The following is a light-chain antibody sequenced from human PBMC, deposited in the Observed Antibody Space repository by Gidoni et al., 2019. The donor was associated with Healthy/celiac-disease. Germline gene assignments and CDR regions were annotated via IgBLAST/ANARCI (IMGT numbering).Light chain of an antibody. V-gene: IGKV1-5*03. J-gene: IGKJ1*01. Sequence: DIQMTQYPSTLSASLGDSVTIPCRASQSISSWLAWYQQKPGKAPTLLIYKASSLESGVPSRFSCSGSGTEFTLTISSLQPDDFATYYCQLYNSYSPWTFGQGTKVEIK. CDR1: QSISSW. CDR2: KAS. CDR3: QLYNSYSPWT.